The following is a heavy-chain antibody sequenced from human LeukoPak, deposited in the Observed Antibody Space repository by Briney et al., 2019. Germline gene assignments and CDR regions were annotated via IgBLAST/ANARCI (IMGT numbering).Heavy chain of an antibody. CDR2: ISYDGGTK. CDR1: GFTFSSYG. D-gene: IGHD6-13*01. Sequence: GRSLRLSCAASGFTFSSYGMHWVRQAPGKGLESVAVISYDGGTKYYADSVKGRLTISRDNSKNTLYLQMNSLRAEDTAVYYCAKTQSSSWYYFDYWGQGTLVTVSS. V-gene: IGHV3-30*18. J-gene: IGHJ4*02. CDR3: AKTQSSSWYYFDY.